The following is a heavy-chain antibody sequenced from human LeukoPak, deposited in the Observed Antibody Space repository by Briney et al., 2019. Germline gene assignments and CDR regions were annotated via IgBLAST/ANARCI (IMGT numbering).Heavy chain of an antibody. CDR2: IRYEGSNK. V-gene: IGHV3-30*02. CDR1: GFTFSSYG. J-gene: IGHJ3*02. Sequence: GGSLRLSCAASGFTFSSYGMHWVRQAPGKGLEWVAFIRYEGSNKYYADSVKGRFTISRDNSKNTLYLQMNSLRAEDTAVYYCAKIEVPLDIWGQGTMVTVSS. CDR3: AKIEVPLDI.